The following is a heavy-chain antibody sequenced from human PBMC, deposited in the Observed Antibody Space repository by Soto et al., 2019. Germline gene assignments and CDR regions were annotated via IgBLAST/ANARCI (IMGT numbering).Heavy chain of an antibody. CDR1: GFTFSTYA. D-gene: IGHD3-22*01. J-gene: IGHJ5*02. V-gene: IGHV3-23*01. CDR3: AKDATSYYDSSGYYGPFDP. Sequence: GGSLRLSCAASGFTFSTYAMSWVRQAPGKGLDWISAIINTGVRTYYADSVKGRFTISRDNSKNTLYLQMNSLRAEDTAMYYCAKDATSYYDSSGYYGPFDPWGQGTLVTVSS. CDR2: IINTGVRT.